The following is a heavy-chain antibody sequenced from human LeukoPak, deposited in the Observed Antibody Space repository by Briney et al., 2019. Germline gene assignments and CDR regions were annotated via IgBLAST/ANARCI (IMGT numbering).Heavy chain of an antibody. D-gene: IGHD3-3*01. Sequence: SVKVSCKASGGTFSSYAISWVRQAPGQGLEWMGGIIPIFGTANYAQKFQGRVTITADESTGTAYMELSSLRSEDTAVYYCARSEIDDFWSGYRVDYFDYWGQGTLVTVSS. CDR1: GGTFSSYA. CDR2: IIPIFGTA. J-gene: IGHJ4*02. CDR3: ARSEIDDFWSGYRVDYFDY. V-gene: IGHV1-69*13.